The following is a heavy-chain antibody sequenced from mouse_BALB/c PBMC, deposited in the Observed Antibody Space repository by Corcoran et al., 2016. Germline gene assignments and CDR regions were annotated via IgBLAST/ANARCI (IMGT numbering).Heavy chain of an antibody. CDR1: VYSFTGYY. CDR3: ARKGPLYWYFDV. J-gene: IGHJ1*01. CDR2: ISCYNGAT. V-gene: IGHV1S34*01. Sequence: LVKTGASVKISCKASVYSFTGYYMHWVKQSHGKSLEWIGYISCYNGATSYNQKFKGKATFTVDTSSSTAYMQFNSLTSEDSAVYYCARKGPLYWYFDVWGAGTTVTVSS. D-gene: IGHD3-3*01.